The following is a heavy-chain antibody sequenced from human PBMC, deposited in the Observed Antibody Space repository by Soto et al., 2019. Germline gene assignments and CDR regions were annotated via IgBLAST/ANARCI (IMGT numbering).Heavy chain of an antibody. J-gene: IGHJ5*02. V-gene: IGHV1-69*01. CDR1: GGTLNNFF. D-gene: IGHD6-19*01. CDR3: VRDNGAVAGAFDP. CDR2: IIHLLRRP. Sequence: QVQLEQSGAEVKKPGSSVKVSCKASGGTLNNFFVSWVRQAPGQGLEWVGGIIHLLRRPSHAERFKDRVTISADASTSSAYMDLLSMTSEDKAMYYCVRDNGAVAGAFDPWGQGTLVTVSS.